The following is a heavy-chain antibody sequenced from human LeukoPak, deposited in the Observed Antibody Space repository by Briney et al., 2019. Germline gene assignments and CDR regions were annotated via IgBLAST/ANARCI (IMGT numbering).Heavy chain of an antibody. J-gene: IGHJ4*02. V-gene: IGHV3-21*01. Sequence: GGSLRLSCAASGFTFSSYSMNWVRQAPGKGLEWVSSISSSSSYIYYADSVKGRFTISRDNVKNSLYLQMNSLRAEDTAVYYCARDYGDYGGYFDYWGQGTLVTVSS. CDR1: GFTFSSYS. CDR2: ISSSSSYI. D-gene: IGHD4-17*01. CDR3: ARDYGDYGGYFDY.